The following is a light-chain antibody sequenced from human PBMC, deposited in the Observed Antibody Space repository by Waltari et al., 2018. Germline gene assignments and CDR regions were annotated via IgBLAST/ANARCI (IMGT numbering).Light chain of an antibody. CDR3: MIWHSSAVV. CDR1: SGINVATYR. V-gene: IGLV5-45*02. Sequence: QAVLTQPSSLSASPGASASLTCTLRSGINVATYRIYWYQQKPGSPPQYLLRHKSTPDKQQGSGVPGRFLGSKDASANAGILLISGLQSEDEADYCCMIWHSSAVVFGGGTKLTVL. CDR2: HKSTPDK. J-gene: IGLJ2*01.